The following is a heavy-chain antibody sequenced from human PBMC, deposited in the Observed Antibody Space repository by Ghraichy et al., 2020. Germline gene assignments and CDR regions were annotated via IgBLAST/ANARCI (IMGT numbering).Heavy chain of an antibody. Sequence: SETLSLTCTVSGGSISSSSFYWGWIRQPPGKGLEWSGSIYYSGSTYYNPSLKSRVTISVDTSKNQFSLKLSALTAADTAVYYCARDGSSVYDWSIGMDVWGQGTTVAVSS. CDR1: GGSISSSSFY. J-gene: IGHJ6*02. V-gene: IGHV4-39*07. CDR2: IYYSGST. D-gene: IGHD5/OR15-5a*01. CDR3: ARDGSSVYDWSIGMDV.